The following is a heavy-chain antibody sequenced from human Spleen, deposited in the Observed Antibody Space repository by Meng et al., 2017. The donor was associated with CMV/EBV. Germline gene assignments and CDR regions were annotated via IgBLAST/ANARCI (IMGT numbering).Heavy chain of an antibody. J-gene: IGHJ4*02. CDR3: ATTVVIGYSLDY. D-gene: IGHD4-23*01. CDR2: ISGIGGIT. V-gene: IGHV3-23*01. Sequence: GESLKISCAASGFTFRSYAMSWVRQAPGKGLEWVSGISGIGGITNYTDSVKGRFTISRDFSKNTLYLQMSGLRAEDTAVYYCATTVVIGYSLDYWGQGTVVTVSS. CDR1: GFTFRSYA.